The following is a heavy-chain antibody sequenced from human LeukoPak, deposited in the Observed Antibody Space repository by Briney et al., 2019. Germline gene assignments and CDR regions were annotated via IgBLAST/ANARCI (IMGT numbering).Heavy chain of an antibody. V-gene: IGHV3-15*01. D-gene: IGHD3-10*01. CDR2: IQSKTDGGTT. J-gene: IGHJ4*02. CDR3: ATLTVRGVINI. CDR1: GFTFSNTW. Sequence: RGSRRLSCAASGFTFSNTWMNWVRQAPGKGLEWVGRIQSKTDGGTTEYAAPVKGRFTISRDDSKTTLYLQMNSLKTEDTAVYYCATLTVRGVINIWGQGTLVIVSA.